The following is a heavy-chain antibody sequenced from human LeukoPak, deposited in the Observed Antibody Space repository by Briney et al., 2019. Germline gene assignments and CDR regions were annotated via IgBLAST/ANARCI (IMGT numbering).Heavy chain of an antibody. J-gene: IGHJ4*02. Sequence: PSETLSLTCAVYGGSFSGYYWSWIRQPPGEGLEWIGEINHSGSTNYNPSLKSRVTISVDTSKNQFSLKLSSVTAADTAVYYCARARWDIVVVPAIWEYFDYWGQGTLVTVSS. CDR1: GGSFSGYY. CDR2: INHSGST. CDR3: ARARWDIVVVPAIWEYFDY. V-gene: IGHV4-34*01. D-gene: IGHD2-2*01.